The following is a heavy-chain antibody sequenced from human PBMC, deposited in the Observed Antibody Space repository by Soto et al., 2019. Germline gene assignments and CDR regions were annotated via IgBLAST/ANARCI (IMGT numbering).Heavy chain of an antibody. CDR3: VKVGVVAAAPFGS. CDR1: GYTFTAYY. CDR2: INSNSGGT. J-gene: IGHJ4*02. V-gene: IGHV1-2*02. Sequence: QVQLVQSGAEMKKPGASVKVSCKASGYTFTAYYMHWVRQAPGQGLEWMGWINSNSGGTNNAQKFQGRVTMTRDTSISTAYMELSRLRSDDTAVYYCVKVGVVAAAPFGSWGQGTLVTVSS. D-gene: IGHD1-26*01.